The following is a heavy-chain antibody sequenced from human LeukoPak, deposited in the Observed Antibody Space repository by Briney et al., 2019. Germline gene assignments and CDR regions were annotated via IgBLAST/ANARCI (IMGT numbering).Heavy chain of an antibody. CDR3: AREARNKLNIVVVVAATLDY. CDR2: INPNTGGT. J-gene: IGHJ4*02. V-gene: IGHV1-2*02. CDR1: GYTFTGHY. Sequence: ASVKVSCKASGYTFTGHYIHWVRQAPGQGLEWMGWINPNTGGTIYAQNFQGRVTMTRDTSIRTAYMELSSLRSDDTAVYYCAREARNKLNIVVVVAATLDYWGQGTLVTVSS. D-gene: IGHD2-15*01.